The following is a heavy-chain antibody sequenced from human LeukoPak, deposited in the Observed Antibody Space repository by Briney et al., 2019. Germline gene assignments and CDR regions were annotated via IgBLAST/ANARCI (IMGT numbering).Heavy chain of an antibody. D-gene: IGHD6-13*01. Sequence: PGGSLRLSCTASGFTFGDYAMSWVRQAPGKGLEWVGFIRSKAYGGTTEYAASVKGRFTISKDDSKTIAYLQMNSLKTEDTAVYYCTRLGGSSSWYGSFDYWGQGTLVTVSS. CDR3: TRLGGSSSWYGSFDY. CDR1: GFTFGDYA. CDR2: IRSKAYGGTT. J-gene: IGHJ4*02. V-gene: IGHV3-49*04.